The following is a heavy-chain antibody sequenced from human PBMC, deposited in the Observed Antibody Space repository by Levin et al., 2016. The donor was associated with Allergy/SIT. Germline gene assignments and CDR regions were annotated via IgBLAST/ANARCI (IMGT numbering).Heavy chain of an antibody. J-gene: IGHJ4*02. V-gene: IGHV1-2*04. CDR1: GYTFTGYY. D-gene: IGHD6-13*01. Sequence: ASVKVSCKASGYTFTGYYMHWVRQAPGQGLEWMGWINPNSGGTNYAQKFQGWVTMTRDTSISTAYMELSRLRSDDTAVYYCARALRYSSSWYKPRQRDSEYYFDYWGQGTLVTVSS. CDR2: INPNSGGT. CDR3: ARALRYSSSWYKPRQRDSEYYFDY.